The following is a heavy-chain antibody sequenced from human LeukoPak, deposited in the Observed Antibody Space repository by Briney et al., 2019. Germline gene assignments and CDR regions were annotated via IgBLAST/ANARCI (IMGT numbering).Heavy chain of an antibody. CDR2: ISSSSSTI. V-gene: IGHV3-48*01. D-gene: IGHD6-13*01. CDR3: ARGGYSSSWYMWG. CDR1: GFTFSSYS. Sequence: GGSLRLSCAASGFTFSSYSMNWVRQAPGKGLEWVSYISSSSSTIYYADSVKGRFTISRDNAKNSLYLQMNSLRAEDTAVYYCARGGYSSSWYMWGWGQGTLVTVSS. J-gene: IGHJ1*01.